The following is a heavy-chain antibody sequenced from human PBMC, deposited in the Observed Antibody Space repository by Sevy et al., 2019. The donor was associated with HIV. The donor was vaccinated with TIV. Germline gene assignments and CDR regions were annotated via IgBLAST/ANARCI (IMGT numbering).Heavy chain of an antibody. CDR2: INPSGGST. Sequence: ASVKVSCKASRYTFTSYYMHWVRQAPGQGLEWMGIINPSGGSTSYAQKFQGRVTMTRDTSTSTVYMELSSLRSEDTAVYYCAREGIRGPFPSRYYYGMDVWGQGTTVTVSS. J-gene: IGHJ6*02. CDR3: AREGIRGPFPSRYYYGMDV. D-gene: IGHD3-10*01. V-gene: IGHV1-46*01. CDR1: RYTFTSYY.